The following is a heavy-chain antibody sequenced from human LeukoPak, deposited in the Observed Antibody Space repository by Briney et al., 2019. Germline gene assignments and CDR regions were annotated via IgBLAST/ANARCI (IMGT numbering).Heavy chain of an antibody. Sequence: GGSLRLSCAAYGFTFSNYEMNWVRQAPGNGLEWISYISASGNPMFYADSVKGRFTISRDNAKNSLYLQMNSLRAEDTAIYYCAKDGGSGILYWGQGTLVTVSS. CDR1: GFTFSNYE. CDR3: AKDGGSGILY. D-gene: IGHD3-10*01. V-gene: IGHV3-48*03. CDR2: ISASGNPM. J-gene: IGHJ4*02.